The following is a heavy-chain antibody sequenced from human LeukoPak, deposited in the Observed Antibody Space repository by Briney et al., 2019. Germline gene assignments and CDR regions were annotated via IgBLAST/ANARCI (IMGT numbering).Heavy chain of an antibody. J-gene: IGHJ4*02. Sequence: SETLSLTCTVSGGSISSYYWSWIRQPPGKGLEWIGYIYYSGSTNYNPSLKSRVTISVDTSKNQFSLKLSSVTAADTAVYYCASYDFWSGYYSWDYWGQGTLVTVSS. CDR3: ASYDFWSGYYSWDY. CDR1: GGSISSYY. D-gene: IGHD3-3*01. V-gene: IGHV4-59*01. CDR2: IYYSGST.